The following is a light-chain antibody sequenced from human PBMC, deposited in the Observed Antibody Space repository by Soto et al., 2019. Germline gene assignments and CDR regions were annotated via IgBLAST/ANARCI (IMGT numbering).Light chain of an antibody. CDR1: QSVSSSY. Sequence: EIVLTQSPGTLSLSPGERATLSCRASQSVSSSYLAWYQQKPGQAPRLLIYGASSRATGIPDRFSGSGSGTDFTLTISRLEPEDFAVYYCQQSGSSPSITFGQGTRLQI. CDR2: GAS. J-gene: IGKJ5*01. CDR3: QQSGSSPSIT. V-gene: IGKV3-20*01.